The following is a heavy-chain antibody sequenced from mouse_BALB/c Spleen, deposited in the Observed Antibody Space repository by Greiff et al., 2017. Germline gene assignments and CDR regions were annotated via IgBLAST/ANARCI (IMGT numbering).Heavy chain of an antibody. Sequence: EVQLVESGGGLVKPGGSLKLSCAASGFTFSSYAMSWVRQTPEKRLEWVATISSGGSYTYYPDSVKGRFTISRDNAKNTLYLQMSSLRYEDTAMYYCARHYGYDVNWYFDVWGAGTTVTVSS. D-gene: IGHD2-2*01. CDR1: GFTFSSYA. J-gene: IGHJ1*01. CDR2: ISSGGSYT. CDR3: ARHYGYDVNWYFDV. V-gene: IGHV5-9-3*01.